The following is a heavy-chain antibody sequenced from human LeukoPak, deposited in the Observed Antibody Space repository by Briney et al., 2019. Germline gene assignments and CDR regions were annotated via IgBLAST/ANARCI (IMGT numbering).Heavy chain of an antibody. J-gene: IGHJ4*02. CDR3: ARDRYYDSSGYVVY. CDR1: GGSFSDYY. V-gene: IGHV3-11*04. Sequence: LSLTCAVYGGSFSDYYMSWIRQAPGKGLEWVSYISSSGSTIYYADSVKGRFTISRDNAKNSLYLQMNSLRAEDTAVYYCARDRYYDSSGYVVYGGQGTLVSVSS. CDR2: ISSSGSTI. D-gene: IGHD3-22*01.